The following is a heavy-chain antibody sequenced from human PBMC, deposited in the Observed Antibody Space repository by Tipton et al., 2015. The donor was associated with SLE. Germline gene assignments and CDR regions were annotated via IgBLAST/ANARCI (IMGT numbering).Heavy chain of an antibody. V-gene: IGHV3-21*04. Sequence: SLRLSCAASGFTLSSYSMNWVRQAPGKGLEWVSSISSSSSYIYYADSVKGRFTISRDNAKNSLYLQMNSLRAEDTAVYYCARAYDILTGLDYWGQGTLVTVSS. CDR1: GFTLSSYS. D-gene: IGHD3-9*01. CDR3: ARAYDILTGLDY. J-gene: IGHJ4*02. CDR2: ISSSSSYI.